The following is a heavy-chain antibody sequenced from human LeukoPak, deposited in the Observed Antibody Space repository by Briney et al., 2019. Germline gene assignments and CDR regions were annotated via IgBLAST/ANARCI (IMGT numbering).Heavy chain of an antibody. J-gene: IGHJ4*02. Sequence: SETLSLTCTVSGGSMSSYYWSWIRQPPGKGLEWIGYIYYSGSTNYNPSLKSRVTISVDTSKNLFSLKLSSVTAADTAVYYCAREGPRRYYFDYWGQGTLVTVSS. D-gene: IGHD3-16*01. V-gene: IGHV4-59*01. CDR1: GGSMSSYY. CDR3: AREGPRRYYFDY. CDR2: IYYSGST.